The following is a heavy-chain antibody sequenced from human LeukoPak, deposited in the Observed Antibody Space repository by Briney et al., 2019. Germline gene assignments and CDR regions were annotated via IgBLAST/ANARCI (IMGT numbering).Heavy chain of an antibody. Sequence: GGSLRLSCAASGFTFSSYGMHWVRQAPGKGLEWVAVISYDGSNKYYADSVKGRFTISRDNSKNTLYLQMNSLRAEDTAVYYCAKKEWGTGGAFDIWGQGTMVTVSS. D-gene: IGHD3-16*01. CDR1: GFTFSSYG. CDR3: AKKEWGTGGAFDI. CDR2: ISYDGSNK. V-gene: IGHV3-30*18. J-gene: IGHJ3*02.